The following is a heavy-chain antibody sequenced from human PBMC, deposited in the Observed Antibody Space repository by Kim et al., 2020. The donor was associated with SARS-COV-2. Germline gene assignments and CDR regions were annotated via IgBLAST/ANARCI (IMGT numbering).Heavy chain of an antibody. CDR1: GFTFSSYS. J-gene: IGHJ4*02. V-gene: IGHV3-21*01. CDR3: ARDGPVEVVTATKKFDY. D-gene: IGHD2-21*02. Sequence: GGSLRLSCAASGFTFSSYSMNWVRQAPGKGLEWVSSISSSSSYIYYADSVKGRFTISRDNAKNSLYLQMNSLRAEDTAVYYCARDGPVEVVTATKKFDYWGQGTLVTVSS. CDR2: ISSSSSYI.